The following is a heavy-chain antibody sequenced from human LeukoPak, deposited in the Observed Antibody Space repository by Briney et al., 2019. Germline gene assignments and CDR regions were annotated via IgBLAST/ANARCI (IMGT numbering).Heavy chain of an antibody. J-gene: IGHJ4*02. CDR1: GYSFANYW. Sequence: GESLKISCEGSGYSFANYWIAWVRQMSGKGLEWMGIIYPGDSNTKYSPSFQGQVTISADRSISTAYLQWSSLKASDTAMYFCARLVSGSYSLNYWGQGTLVTVSS. CDR2: IYPGDSNT. D-gene: IGHD1-26*01. V-gene: IGHV5-51*01. CDR3: ARLVSGSYSLNY.